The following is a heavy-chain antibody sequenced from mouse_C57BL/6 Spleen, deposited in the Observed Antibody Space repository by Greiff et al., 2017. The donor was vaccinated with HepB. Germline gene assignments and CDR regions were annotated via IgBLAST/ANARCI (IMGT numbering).Heavy chain of an antibody. Sequence: VKQSCKASGYTFTSYWMDCVKQRPGQGLEWIGNIYPSDSETHYNQKFKDKATLTVDKSSSTAYMQLSSLTSEDSAVYYCARVGRFAYWGQGTLVTVSA. CDR2: IYPSDSET. D-gene: IGHD4-1*01. J-gene: IGHJ3*01. CDR1: GYTFTSYW. CDR3: ARVGRFAY. V-gene: IGHV1-61*01.